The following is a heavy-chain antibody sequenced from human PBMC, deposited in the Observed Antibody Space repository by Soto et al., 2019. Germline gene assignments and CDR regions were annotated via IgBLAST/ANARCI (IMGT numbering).Heavy chain of an antibody. CDR3: ARLPRDCNKTSCYYADH. Sequence: GESLKFSCRGSGYDFNTNWFGWVHQSPGRGLEWVGIMYPGDSDTRYNPSLQGHVTLSVDVTVSTAFLQWRSLETSDTGMYFCARLPRDCNKTSCYYADHWGQGAQVTVSS. CDR2: MYPGDSDT. D-gene: IGHD3-3*01. CDR1: GYDFNTNW. V-gene: IGHV5-51*07. J-gene: IGHJ4*02.